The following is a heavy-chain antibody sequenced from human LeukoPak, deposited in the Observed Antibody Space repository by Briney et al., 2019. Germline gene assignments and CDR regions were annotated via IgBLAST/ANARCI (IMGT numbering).Heavy chain of an antibody. J-gene: IGHJ6*02. Sequence: GGSLGLSCAASGFTFSNYWVHWVRQAPGMGLVWVSRINPDGTTTSYADSVKGRFTISRDNAKNTLYLQMNSLRAEDTALYYCAKDRVSSGYNMGAGMDVWGQGTTVTVSS. CDR2: INPDGTTT. CDR3: AKDRVSSGYNMGAGMDV. D-gene: IGHD3-22*01. CDR1: GFTFSNYW. V-gene: IGHV3-74*01.